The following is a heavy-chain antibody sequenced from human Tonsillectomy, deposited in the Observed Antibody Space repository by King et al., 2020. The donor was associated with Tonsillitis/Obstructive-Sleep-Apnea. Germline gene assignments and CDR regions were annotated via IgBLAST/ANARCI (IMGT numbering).Heavy chain of an antibody. CDR1: GGSFSGYY. CDR2: INHSGST. J-gene: IGHJ6*03. Sequence: VQLQQWGAGLLKPSETLSLTCAVYGGSFSGYYWSWIRQPPGKGLEWIGEINHSGSTNYIPSPKSRVTISVATSKNQFSLKLSTVTAADTAVYYCARVHDIVVEPATFRFMDVWGKGTPCTVSS. D-gene: IGHD2-2*01. V-gene: IGHV4-34*01. CDR3: ARVHDIVVEPATFRFMDV.